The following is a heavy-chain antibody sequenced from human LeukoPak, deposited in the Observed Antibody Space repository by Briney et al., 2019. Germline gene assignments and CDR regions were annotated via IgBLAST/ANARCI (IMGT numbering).Heavy chain of an antibody. CDR1: GGSISSYY. CDR3: ARDGGIVGAGIDY. Sequence: PSETLSLTCTVSGGSISSYYWSWIRQPPGEGLEWIGYIDYSGTTKYNPSLKSRVTISGDMSKNQFSLKLRSVTAADKAVYYCARDGGIVGAGIDYWGQGTLVTVSS. CDR2: IDYSGTT. V-gene: IGHV4-59*01. D-gene: IGHD1-26*01. J-gene: IGHJ4*02.